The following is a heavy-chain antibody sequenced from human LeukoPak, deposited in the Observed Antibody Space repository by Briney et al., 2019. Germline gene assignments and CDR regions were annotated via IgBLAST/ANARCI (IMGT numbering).Heavy chain of an antibody. D-gene: IGHD3-10*01. CDR2: ISSSSKYI. J-gene: IGHJ4*02. V-gene: IGHV3-21*01. Sequence: PGGSLRLSCAASGFTFSNYATNWVRQAPGQGLEWVSSISSSSKYIYYADSVKGRFTISRDNAENSLFLQMNSLRAEDTAVYYCARGIYGSGSYYSDYWGQGTLVTVSS. CDR3: ARGIYGSGSYYSDY. CDR1: GFTFSNYA.